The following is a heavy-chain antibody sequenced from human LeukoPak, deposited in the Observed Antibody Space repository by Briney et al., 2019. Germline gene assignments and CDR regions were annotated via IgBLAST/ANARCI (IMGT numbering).Heavy chain of an antibody. J-gene: IGHJ4*02. CDR1: GGSFSGYY. CDR3: ARTPPYDSSGYYYYIYDY. D-gene: IGHD3-22*01. V-gene: IGHV4-34*01. CDR2: INHSGST. Sequence: SETLSLTCAVYGGSFSGYYWSWLRQPPGKGLEWIGEINHSGSTNYNPSLKSRVTISVDTSKNQFSLKLSSVTAADTAVYYCARTPPYDSSGYYYYIYDYWGQGTLVTVS.